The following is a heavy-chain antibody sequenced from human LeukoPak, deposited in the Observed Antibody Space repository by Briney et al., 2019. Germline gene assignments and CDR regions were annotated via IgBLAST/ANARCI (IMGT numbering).Heavy chain of an antibody. CDR1: GGSISSYY. D-gene: IGHD3-16*01. J-gene: IGHJ5*02. CDR3: AREGDSDWFDP. Sequence: SETLSLTCTVSGGSISSYYWSWIRQPPGKGLEWIGYIYYSGSTNYNPSLKSRVTISVDTSKNQFSLKLSSVTAADTAVYYCAREGDSDWFDPWGLGTLVTVSS. V-gene: IGHV4-59*01. CDR2: IYYSGST.